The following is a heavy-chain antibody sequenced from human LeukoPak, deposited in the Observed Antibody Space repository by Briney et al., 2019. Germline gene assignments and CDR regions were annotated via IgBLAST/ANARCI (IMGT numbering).Heavy chain of an antibody. CDR2: IYYSGST. CDR1: GGSINTGGYY. J-gene: IGHJ5*02. CDR3: ARGSPLDFDP. V-gene: IGHV4-31*03. Sequence: SQTLSLTCTVSGGSINTGGYYWTWIRQHPGKGLEYIGYIYYSGSTYYNPSLKSRVTISVDTSKNQFSLKLSSVTAADTAVYYCARGSPLDFDPWGQGTLVAVSS.